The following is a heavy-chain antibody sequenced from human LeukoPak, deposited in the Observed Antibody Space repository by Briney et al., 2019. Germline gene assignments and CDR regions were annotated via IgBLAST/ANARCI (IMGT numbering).Heavy chain of an antibody. J-gene: IGHJ4*02. CDR1: GFTFSSYW. CDR2: ISGDGSST. V-gene: IGHV3-74*01. Sequence: PGGSLRLSCAASGFTFSSYWMHWVRKTPGKGLVWVSRISGDGSSTTYAESVKGRFTISRDNAKNTLYLQMNTLRAEDTAVYYCARELPFDYWGQGTLVTVSS. CDR3: ARELPFDY.